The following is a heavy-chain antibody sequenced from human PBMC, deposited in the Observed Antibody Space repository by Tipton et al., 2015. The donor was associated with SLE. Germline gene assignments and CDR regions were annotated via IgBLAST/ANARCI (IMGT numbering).Heavy chain of an antibody. CDR3: AKDLLLWFGETVDY. CDR2: ISGSGGST. Sequence: SLRLSCAASGFTFSSYAMSWVRQAPGKGLKWVSAISGSGGSTYYADSVKGRFTISRDNSKNTLYLQMNSLRAEDTAVYYCAKDLLLWFGETVDYWGQGTLVTVSS. CDR1: GFTFSSYA. J-gene: IGHJ4*02. V-gene: IGHV3-23*01. D-gene: IGHD3-10*01.